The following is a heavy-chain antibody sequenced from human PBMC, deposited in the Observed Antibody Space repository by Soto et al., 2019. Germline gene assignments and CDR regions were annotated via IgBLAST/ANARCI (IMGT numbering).Heavy chain of an antibody. CDR2: IIPILGIA. D-gene: IGHD4-17*01. CDR3: AGSGGDMTTVYFDY. CDR1: GGTFSSYT. V-gene: IGHV1-69*02. J-gene: IGHJ4*02. Sequence: QVQLVQSGAEVKKPGSSVKVSCKASGGTFSSYTISWVRQAPGQGLEWMGRIIPILGIANYAQKFQGRVTITADKSTSTAYVELSSLRSEDTAVYYCAGSGGDMTTVYFDYWCQGTLVTVSS.